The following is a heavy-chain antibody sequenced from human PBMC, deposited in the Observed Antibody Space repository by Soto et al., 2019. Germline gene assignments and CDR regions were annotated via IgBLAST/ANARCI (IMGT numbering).Heavy chain of an antibody. CDR3: VRDLSAYNWFDL. V-gene: IGHV3-21*01. Sequence: GGSLRLSCAASGFYFVSYTMNWVRQAPGKGLEWVSSISGDRSYIYYADSVKGRFTISRDNAKNSLFLQMNSLRVEDTAVYYCVRDLSAYNWFDLGGPGTLVTVSS. CDR2: ISGDRSYI. J-gene: IGHJ5*01. CDR1: GFYFVSYT.